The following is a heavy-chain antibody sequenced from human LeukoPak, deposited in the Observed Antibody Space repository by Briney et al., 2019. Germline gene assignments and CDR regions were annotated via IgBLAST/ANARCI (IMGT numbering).Heavy chain of an antibody. J-gene: IGHJ4*02. D-gene: IGHD2-2*01. Sequence: GGSLRLSCAASGFTFSSYGMHWVRQAPGKGLEWVAFIRYDGSNKYYADSVKGRFTISRDNSKNTLYLQMNSLRAEDTAVYYCAKGGTVPAAIDYWGQGTLVTVSS. CDR1: GFTFSSYG. V-gene: IGHV3-30*02. CDR3: AKGGTVPAAIDY. CDR2: IRYDGSNK.